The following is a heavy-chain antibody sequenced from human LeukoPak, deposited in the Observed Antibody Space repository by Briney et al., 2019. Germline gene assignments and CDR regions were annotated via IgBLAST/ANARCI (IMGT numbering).Heavy chain of an antibody. D-gene: IGHD2-21*02. V-gene: IGHV3-21*01. CDR3: AREGDFDAFDI. J-gene: IGHJ3*02. CDR1: GFTFSSYS. Sequence: GGSLRLSCAASGFTFSSYSMNWVRQAPGKGLEWVSSISSSSSYIYYADSVKGRFTISRDNAKNSLYLQMNSLRAEDTAVYYCAREGDFDAFDIWGQGTMVTVSS. CDR2: ISSSSSYI.